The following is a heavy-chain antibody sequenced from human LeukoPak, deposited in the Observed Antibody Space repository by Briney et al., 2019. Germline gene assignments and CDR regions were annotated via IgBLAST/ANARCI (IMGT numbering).Heavy chain of an antibody. CDR1: GYTFTSYG. J-gene: IGHJ6*02. V-gene: IGHV1-18*01. Sequence: ASVKVPCKASGYTFTSYGISWVRQAPGQGLEWMGWISAYNGNTNYAQKLQGRVTMTTDTSTSTAYMELRSLRSDDTAVYYCARTGALAPYYGMDVWGQGTTVTVSS. CDR3: ARTGALAPYYGMDV. D-gene: IGHD1-14*01. CDR2: ISAYNGNT.